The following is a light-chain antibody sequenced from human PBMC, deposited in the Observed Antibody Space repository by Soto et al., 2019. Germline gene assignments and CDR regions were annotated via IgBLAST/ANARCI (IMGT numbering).Light chain of an antibody. J-gene: IGKJ3*01. CDR2: GAS. Sequence: EIVMTHSPSTLSLXXGDRATLSCRACQSVSTYLAWYQQKPGQAPRLLVYGASSRATGIPDRFSGSGSGTDFTLTISRLEPEDFAVYYCQHYGSSFTFGPGTKVDIK. CDR1: QSVSTY. CDR3: QHYGSSFT. V-gene: IGKV3-20*01.